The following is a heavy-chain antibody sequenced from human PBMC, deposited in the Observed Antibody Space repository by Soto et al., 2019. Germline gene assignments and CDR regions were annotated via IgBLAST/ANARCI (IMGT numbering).Heavy chain of an antibody. CDR3: AKGKSSGWYYFDY. CDR2: ISASGRDT. D-gene: IGHD6-19*01. J-gene: IGHJ4*02. CDR1: GFTFSNYV. V-gene: IGHV3-23*01. Sequence: EVQLLESGGDLAQPGGSLRLSCAASGFTFSNYVMSWVRQAPGKGLEWVSGISASGRDTYYADSVKDRFTISRDNSKNTVYLQVNSLRADDTAIYYCAKGKSSGWYYFDYWGQGTPVTVSS.